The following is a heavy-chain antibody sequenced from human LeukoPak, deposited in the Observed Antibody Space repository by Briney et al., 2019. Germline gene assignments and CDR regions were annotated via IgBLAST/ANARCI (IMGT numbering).Heavy chain of an antibody. CDR2: ISPRDTSI. CDR1: GYRFTMYW. Sequence: GESLKISCQASGYRFTMYWIGWVRQMPGKGLEWMGIISPRDTSIKYSPSFQGQVTISVDTSLNTAYLQWSSLKASDTAMYYCARHCANSAWYGDYWGHGTLVTVSS. J-gene: IGHJ4*01. CDR3: ARHCANSAWYGDY. D-gene: IGHD6-19*01. V-gene: IGHV5-51*01.